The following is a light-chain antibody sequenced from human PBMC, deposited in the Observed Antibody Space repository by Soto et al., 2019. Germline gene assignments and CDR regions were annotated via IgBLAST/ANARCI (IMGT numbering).Light chain of an antibody. V-gene: IGLV2-14*01. CDR3: ASYTSSAPYV. CDR2: DVT. CDR1: SSDVGGYNY. J-gene: IGLJ1*01. Sequence: QSALTQPASVSGSPGQAITISCTGTSSDVGGYNYVSWYQQHPGKAPKLMIYDVTNRPSGVSSRFSGSKSGNTASLTISGLQAEDEADYYCASYTSSAPYVIGTGTKRTVL.